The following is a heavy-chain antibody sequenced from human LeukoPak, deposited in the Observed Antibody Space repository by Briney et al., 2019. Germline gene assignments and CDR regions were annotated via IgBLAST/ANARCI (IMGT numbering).Heavy chain of an antibody. CDR1: GFSLSTSGVG. V-gene: IGHV2-5*01. CDR3: AHRGYGGNSVDY. J-gene: IGHJ4*02. CDR2: IYWNDDK. Sequence: KESGPTLVKPTQTLTLTCTFSGFSLSTSGVGVGWIRQPPGKALEWLALIYWNDDKRYSPSLKSRLTITKDTSKNQVVLTVTNMDPVDTATYYCAHRGYGGNSVDYWGQGTLVTVSS. D-gene: IGHD4-23*01.